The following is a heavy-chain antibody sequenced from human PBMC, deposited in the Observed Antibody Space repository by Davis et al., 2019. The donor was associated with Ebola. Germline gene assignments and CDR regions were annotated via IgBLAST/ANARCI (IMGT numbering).Heavy chain of an antibody. CDR2: IYDHST. CDR1: GFTFRNYA. V-gene: IGHV3-23*03. CDR3: GFPGGGLGYDFGYFHAMGV. D-gene: IGHD5-12*01. Sequence: GESLKISCAASGFTFRNYAMSWVRQAPGKGLEWVSVIYDHSTAYADSVRGRFIISRDKSNNTLYLEMSSLRVDDTAVYYCGFPGGGLGYDFGYFHAMGVWGQGTTVTVSS. J-gene: IGHJ6*02.